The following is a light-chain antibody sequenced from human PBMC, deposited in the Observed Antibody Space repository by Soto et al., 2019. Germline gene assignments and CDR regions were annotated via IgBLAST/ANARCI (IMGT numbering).Light chain of an antibody. J-gene: IGLJ1*01. CDR1: SSNIGSNT. Sequence: QSVLTQPPSASGTPGQRVTIACSGSSSNIGSNTLNWYQQLPGTAPKLLIDSNNQRPSGVPDRFAGSKSGNSASLAISGLHYEDEADYYCAAWDDRLNGYVFGTGTKLTV. V-gene: IGLV1-44*01. CDR3: AAWDDRLNGYV. CDR2: SNN.